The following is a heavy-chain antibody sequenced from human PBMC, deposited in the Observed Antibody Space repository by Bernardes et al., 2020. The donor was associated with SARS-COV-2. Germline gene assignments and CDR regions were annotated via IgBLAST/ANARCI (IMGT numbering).Heavy chain of an antibody. CDR2: IKRDGSEK. D-gene: IGHD3-10*01. CDR3: ARMVREYYGMDV. V-gene: IGHV3-7*01. J-gene: IGHJ6*02. Sequence: GGSLRLSCAASGFTFSNYCVSWVRQAPGKGLEWVANIKRDGSEKYYVDSVRGRFTISRDNANNSLYLQMISLRAEDTAVYYCARMVREYYGMDVWGQGTTVTVSS. CDR1: GFTFSNYC.